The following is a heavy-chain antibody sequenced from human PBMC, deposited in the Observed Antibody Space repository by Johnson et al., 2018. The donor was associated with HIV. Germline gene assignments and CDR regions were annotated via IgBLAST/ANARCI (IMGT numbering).Heavy chain of an antibody. Sequence: VQLVESGGGLVKPGGSLRLSCAASGFTFSDYYMNWIRQAPGKGLEYVSAISSNGGSTYYANSVKGRFTISRDNSKNTLYLQMNSLRAEDTAVYYCAKARGYDPYDAFDIWGQGTMVIVSS. D-gene: IGHD5-12*01. CDR3: AKARGYDPYDAFDI. CDR2: ISSNGGST. CDR1: GFTFSDYY. V-gene: IGHV3-64*01. J-gene: IGHJ3*02.